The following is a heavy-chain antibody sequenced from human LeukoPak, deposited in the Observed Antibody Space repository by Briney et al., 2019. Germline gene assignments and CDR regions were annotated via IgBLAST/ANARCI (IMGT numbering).Heavy chain of an antibody. V-gene: IGHV3-23*01. CDR1: GFTFSTFA. CDR3: AKAGATIKGRYYFDY. J-gene: IGHJ4*02. Sequence: PGGSLRLSCAASGFTFSTFAMTWVRQAPGKGLEWVSAISGSGGSTYSADSVKGRFTISRDSSKNTMYLQMNSLRAEDTAVYYCAKAGATIKGRYYFDYWGQGTLVTVSS. CDR2: ISGSGGST. D-gene: IGHD5-12*01.